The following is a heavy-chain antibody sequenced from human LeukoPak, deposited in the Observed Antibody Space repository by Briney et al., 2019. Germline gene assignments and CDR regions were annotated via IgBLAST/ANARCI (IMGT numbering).Heavy chain of an antibody. V-gene: IGHV4-31*03. CDR2: IYYSGST. Sequence: PSQTLSLTCTVSGGSICSSGYLWSWIRQHPGKGLEWIGYIYYSGSTYYNPSLKSRVTISVDTSKNQFSLKLSSVTAADTAVYYCATARERRPSGRLDYWGQGTLVTVSS. J-gene: IGHJ4*02. CDR1: GGSICSSGYL. CDR3: ATARERRPSGRLDY.